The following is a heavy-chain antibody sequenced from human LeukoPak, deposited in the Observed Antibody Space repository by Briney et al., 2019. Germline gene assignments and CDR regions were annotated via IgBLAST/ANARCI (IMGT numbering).Heavy chain of an antibody. CDR3: ARDLYSGGWTGAFDI. CDR1: GYTFTGYY. Sequence: ASVEVSCKASGYTFTGYYMHWVRQAPGQGLEWMGWINPNSGGTNYAQTFQGRVTMTWDTSISTAYMELTRLTSDDTAVYSCARDLYSGGWTGAFDIWGQGTMVTVTS. J-gene: IGHJ3*02. V-gene: IGHV1-2*02. CDR2: INPNSGGT. D-gene: IGHD6-19*01.